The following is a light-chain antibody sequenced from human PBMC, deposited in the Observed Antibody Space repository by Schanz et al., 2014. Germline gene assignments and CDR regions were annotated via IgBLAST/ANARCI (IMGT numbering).Light chain of an antibody. Sequence: EIVLTQSPATLSLSPGERATLSCRASQSVSRSYLAWYQQKPGQAPRLLIYGASSRATGIPDRFSGSGSGTDFTLTISRLEPEDFAVYYCQQYGSSPQTFGQGTRVESK. J-gene: IGKJ1*01. V-gene: IGKV3-20*01. CDR1: QSVSRSY. CDR3: QQYGSSPQT. CDR2: GAS.